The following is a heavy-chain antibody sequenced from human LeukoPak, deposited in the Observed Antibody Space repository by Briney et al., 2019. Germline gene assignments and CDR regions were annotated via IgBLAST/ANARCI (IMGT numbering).Heavy chain of an antibody. V-gene: IGHV3-11*01. J-gene: IGHJ4*02. CDR1: GFTFSDYY. Sequence: PGGSLRLTCAASGFTFSDYYMSWIRQAPGKGLEWVSYISSSGSTIYYADSVKGRFTISRDNAKNSLYLQMNSLRAEDTAVYYCARDPDYGDYLDYWGQGTLVTVSS. CDR3: ARDPDYGDYLDY. D-gene: IGHD4-17*01. CDR2: ISSSGSTI.